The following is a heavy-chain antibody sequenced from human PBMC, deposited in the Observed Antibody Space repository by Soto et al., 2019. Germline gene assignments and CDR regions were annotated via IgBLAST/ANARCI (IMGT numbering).Heavy chain of an antibody. V-gene: IGHV1-3*01. CDR1: GYTFTSYA. Sequence: ASVKVSCKASGYTFTSYAMHWVRQAPGQRLEWMGWINAGNGNTKYSQKFQGRVTITRDTSASTAYMELSSLRSEDTAVYYCARAGHAYYFDYWGKGTLVPVSS. CDR3: ARAGHAYYFDY. J-gene: IGHJ4*02. CDR2: INAGNGNT.